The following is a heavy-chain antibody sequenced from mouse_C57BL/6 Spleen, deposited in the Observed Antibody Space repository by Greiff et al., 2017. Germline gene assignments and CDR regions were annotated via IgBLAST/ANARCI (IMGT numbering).Heavy chain of an antibody. J-gene: IGHJ4*01. CDR2: IRNKANNHAT. V-gene: IGHV6-6*01. CDR3: TRRYDYDEGYAMDY. CDR1: GFTFSDAW. D-gene: IGHD2-4*01. Sequence: EVKLQESGGGLVQPGGSMKLSCAASGFTFSDAWMDWVRQSPEKGLEWVAEIRNKANNHATYYAESVKGRFTISRDDSKSSVYLQMNSLRAEDTGIYYCTRRYDYDEGYAMDYWGQGTSVTVSS.